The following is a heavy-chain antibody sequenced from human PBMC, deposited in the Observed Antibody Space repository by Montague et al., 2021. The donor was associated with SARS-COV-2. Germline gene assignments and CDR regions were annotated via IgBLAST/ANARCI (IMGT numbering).Heavy chain of an antibody. D-gene: IGHD2-15*01. V-gene: IGHV4-59*08. CDR1: GGSISSFY. Sequence: ETLSLTCTVSGGSISSFYWSWFRQPPGKGLEWIGYISDSGSTNYNPSLTSRATMSVDTSKNQSSLKVNSATAADTAVYYCARHYSATLPAVYWGQGTLVTVSS. J-gene: IGHJ4*02. CDR2: ISDSGST. CDR3: ARHYSATLPAVY.